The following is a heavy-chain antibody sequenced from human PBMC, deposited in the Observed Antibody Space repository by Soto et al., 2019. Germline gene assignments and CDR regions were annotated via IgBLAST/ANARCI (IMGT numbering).Heavy chain of an antibody. CDR2: IYHSGST. J-gene: IGHJ6*02. CDR3: ATSLDYGDHSPYFYNGLDI. Sequence: QVHLRESGPGLVKPSGTLSLTCAVSGVSLSSSNWWGWVRQPPGKGLEWIGEIYHSGSTNYYPSLANRVSISVDKSKNQLSLSLSSVTAADTAVYYCATSLDYGDHSPYFYNGLDIWGQGTTVTVS. V-gene: IGHV4-4*02. CDR1: GVSLSSSNW. D-gene: IGHD4-17*01.